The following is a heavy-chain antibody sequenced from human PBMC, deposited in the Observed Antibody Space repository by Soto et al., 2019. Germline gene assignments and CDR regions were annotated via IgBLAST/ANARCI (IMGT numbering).Heavy chain of an antibody. Sequence: GESLKISCKTSAYNFPTYWIGWVRQVPGKGLEWMGIVYPGDSDARYSPSFQGQVTISVDKSISTAYLQWSSLKPSDTAVYYCARHMRDSSSFLPSDYWGQGTLVTVSS. CDR1: AYNFPTYW. CDR2: VYPGDSDA. V-gene: IGHV5-51*01. CDR3: ARHMRDSSSFLPSDY. D-gene: IGHD3-22*01. J-gene: IGHJ4*02.